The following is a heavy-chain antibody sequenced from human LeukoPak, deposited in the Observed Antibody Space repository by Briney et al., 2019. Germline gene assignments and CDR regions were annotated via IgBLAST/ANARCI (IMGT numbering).Heavy chain of an antibody. CDR2: MNPNSGNT. D-gene: IGHD3-3*01. J-gene: IGHJ4*02. CDR3: ARHLSGSGDWRGYNYFDY. V-gene: IGHV1-8*01. CDR1: GYTFTSYD. Sequence: ASVKVSCKASGYTFTSYDINWVRQATGQGLEWMGWMNPNSGNTGYAQKFQGRVTMTRNTSVSTAYMELSSLRSEDTAVYYCARHLSGSGDWRGYNYFDYWGQGTLVTVSS.